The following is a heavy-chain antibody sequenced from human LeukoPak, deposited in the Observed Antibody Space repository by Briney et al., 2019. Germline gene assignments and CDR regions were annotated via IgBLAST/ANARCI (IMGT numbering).Heavy chain of an antibody. Sequence: GGSLRLSCAASGFTFSSYWMHWVRQAPGKGLVWVSRINSDGSSTSYADSVKGRFTISRDNSKNTLYLQMNSLRAEDTAVYYCARKTGGYDFWSEYYYYMDVWGKGTTVTVSS. D-gene: IGHD3-3*01. CDR2: INSDGSST. V-gene: IGHV3-74*01. CDR1: GFTFSSYW. CDR3: ARKTGGYDFWSEYYYYMDV. J-gene: IGHJ6*03.